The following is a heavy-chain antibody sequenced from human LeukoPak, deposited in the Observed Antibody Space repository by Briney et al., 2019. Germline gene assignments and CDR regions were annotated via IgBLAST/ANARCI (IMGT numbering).Heavy chain of an antibody. CDR3: ARASVVVPAAIGHRYFQH. D-gene: IGHD2-2*01. V-gene: IGHV1-18*01. CDR1: GYTFTSYG. J-gene: IGHJ1*01. CDR2: ISAYNGNT. Sequence: ASVKVSCKASGYTFTSYGISWVRQAPGQGLEWMGWISAYNGNTNYAQKLQGRVTMTTDTSTSTAYMELRSLRSDDTAVYYCARASVVVPAAIGHRYFQHWGQGTLVTVSS.